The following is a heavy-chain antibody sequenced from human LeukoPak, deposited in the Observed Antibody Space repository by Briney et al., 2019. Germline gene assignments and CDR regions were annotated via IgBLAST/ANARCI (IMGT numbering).Heavy chain of an antibody. CDR3: ARDPLGLAVTATRLNYLDS. CDR1: GYTFSAFT. D-gene: IGHD2-21*02. V-gene: IGHV3-30-3*01. CDR2: ISYDGSNK. J-gene: IGHJ4*02. Sequence: GGSLRLSCAVSGYTFSAFTMHWVRQAPGKGLEWVAVISYDGSNKNYADSVKGRFTISRDNSKNTLYLQMNSLRAEDTALYYCARDPLGLAVTATRLNYLDSWGQGTLVTVSS.